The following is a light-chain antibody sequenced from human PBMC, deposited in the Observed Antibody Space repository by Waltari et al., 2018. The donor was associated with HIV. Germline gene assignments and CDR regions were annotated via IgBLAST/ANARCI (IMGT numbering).Light chain of an antibody. CDR1: SGRIASNY. Sequence: NLMLTQPHSVSESPGKTVTISCTGSSGRIASNYVQWYQQRPGSAPTTVIFEDNQRSAGIPGRCSDSIVRSATPASRTSSRRKTEDEADYCGQSFDGITAVFGGGTKLTVL. J-gene: IGLJ3*02. V-gene: IGLV6-57*02. CDR2: EDN. CDR3: QSFDGITAV.